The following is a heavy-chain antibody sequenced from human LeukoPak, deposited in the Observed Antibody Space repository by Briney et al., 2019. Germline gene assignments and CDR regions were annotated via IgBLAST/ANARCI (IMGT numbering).Heavy chain of an antibody. CDR3: ARDWYDSSGYSALFDY. D-gene: IGHD3-22*01. CDR1: GGSMSSGSYY. CDR2: IYHSGST. V-gene: IGHV4-39*02. J-gene: IGHJ4*02. Sequence: PSETLSLTCTVSGGSMSSGSYYWGWIRQPPGKGLEWIGSIYHSGSTYYNPSLKSRVTISVDTSKNQFSLKLSSVTAADTAVYYCARDWYDSSGYSALFDYWGQGTLVTVSS.